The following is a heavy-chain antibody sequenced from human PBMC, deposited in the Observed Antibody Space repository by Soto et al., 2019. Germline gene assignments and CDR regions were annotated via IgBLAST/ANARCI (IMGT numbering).Heavy chain of an antibody. CDR3: ARDEGSHGFDS. J-gene: IGHJ4*02. V-gene: IGHV1-18*04. CDR1: GYTFTNYG. CDR2: VSCYNGNT. Sequence: QVQLVQSGAEVKKPGASVRVSCKASGYTFTNYGISWVRQAPGQGLEWMGWVSCYNGNTNYEEKLWGKIPMNKDDSTRTAYMELRTLTSDDTAVYYCARDEGSHGFDSWGQGTLVTVS. D-gene: IGHD6-19*01.